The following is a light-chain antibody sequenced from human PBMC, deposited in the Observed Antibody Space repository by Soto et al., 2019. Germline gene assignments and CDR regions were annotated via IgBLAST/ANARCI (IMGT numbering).Light chain of an antibody. Sequence: QSALTQPPSASGYPGQSVTISCTGTSSDVGGYNYVSWYQQHPGKAPKLMIYEVSKRPSGVPDRFSGSKSGNTASLTVSGLQAEDEADYYCSSYAGSNNLVVFGGGTQLTVL. V-gene: IGLV2-8*01. J-gene: IGLJ2*01. CDR2: EVS. CDR3: SSYAGSNNLVV. CDR1: SSDVGGYNY.